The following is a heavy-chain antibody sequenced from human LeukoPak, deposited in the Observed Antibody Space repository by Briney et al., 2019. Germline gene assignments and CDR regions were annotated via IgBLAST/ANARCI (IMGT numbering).Heavy chain of an antibody. D-gene: IGHD3-22*01. CDR2: ISSGSGYI. CDR3: ARDPTDYDSSGYE. CDR1: GFTFSSYF. J-gene: IGHJ4*02. V-gene: IGHV3-21*01. Sequence: GGSLRLSCAASGFTFSSYFMNWVRQAPGKGLEWVASISSGSGYIYYADSVKGRFTISRDNAKKSLYLQMNSLRAEDTAVYYCARDPTDYDSSGYEWGQGTLLTVSS.